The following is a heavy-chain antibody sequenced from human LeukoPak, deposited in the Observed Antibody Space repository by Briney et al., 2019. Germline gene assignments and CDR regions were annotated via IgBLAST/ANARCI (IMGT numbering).Heavy chain of an antibody. J-gene: IGHJ4*02. D-gene: IGHD5-12*01. CDR3: ARNENSGWGYFDY. V-gene: IGHV3-23*01. CDR2: IGGSNGIT. Sequence: GGSLRLSCAASRFTFNSYAMSWVRQAPGKGLEWVSVIGGSNGITFYVGSVKGRFTISRDNSKDTLHLQMNSLRAEDTAVYYCARNENSGWGYFDYWGQGTLVTVSS. CDR1: RFTFNSYA.